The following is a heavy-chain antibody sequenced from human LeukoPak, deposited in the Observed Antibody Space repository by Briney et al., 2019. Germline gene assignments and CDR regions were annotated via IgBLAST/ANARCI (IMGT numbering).Heavy chain of an antibody. CDR2: IYYSGST. D-gene: IGHD6-19*01. V-gene: IGHV4-59*08. J-gene: IGHJ3*02. Sequence: SETLSLTCTVSGGSICSYYWSWIRQPPGKGLEWIGYIYYSGSTNYNPSLKSRVTISVDTSKNQFSLKLSSVTAADTAVYYCARTSYSSGWYSDYDAFDIWGQGTMVTVSS. CDR1: GGSICSYY. CDR3: ARTSYSSGWYSDYDAFDI.